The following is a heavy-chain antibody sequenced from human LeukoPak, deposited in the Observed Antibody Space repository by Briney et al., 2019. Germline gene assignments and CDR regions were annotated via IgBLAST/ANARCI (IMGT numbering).Heavy chain of an antibody. V-gene: IGHV1-2*06. CDR2: INPNSGGT. J-gene: IGHJ5*02. Sequence: ASVKVSCKASGYTFTGYYMHWVRQAPGQGLEWMGRINPNSGGTNYAQKFQGRVTMTRDTSTSTVHLELSSLRSEDTAVYYCARSRPLRLTDKLTALFPIVDPWGQGTLVTVSS. CDR1: GYTFTGYY. CDR3: ARSRPLRLTDKLTALFPIVDP. D-gene: IGHD5-18*01.